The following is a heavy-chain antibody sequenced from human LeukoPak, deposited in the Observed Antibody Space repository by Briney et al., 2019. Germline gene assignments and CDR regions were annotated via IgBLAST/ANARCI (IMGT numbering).Heavy chain of an antibody. Sequence: GGSLRLSCAASGFTFSSYTMSWVRQAPGKGREGVSTITTSDGNTYYADSVKGRFTVSRDNSRNTLFLQMNSLRAEDTAVYYCAKDGGLWVSAHWGDSWGRGTLVAVSS. V-gene: IGHV3-23*01. CDR1: GFTFSSYT. J-gene: IGHJ4*02. D-gene: IGHD7-27*01. CDR2: ITTSDGNT. CDR3: AKDGGLWVSAHWGDS.